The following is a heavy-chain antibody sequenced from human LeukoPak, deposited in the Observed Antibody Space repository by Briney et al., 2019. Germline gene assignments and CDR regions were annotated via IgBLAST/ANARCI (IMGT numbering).Heavy chain of an antibody. V-gene: IGHV4-59*01. Sequence: SETPSLTCTVSGGSISSYYWSWIRQPPGKGLEWIGYIYYSGSTNYNPSLKSRVTISVDTSKNQFSLKLSSVTAADTAVYYCARDIGYCSSTSCYGDYYYYYMDVWGKGTTVTVSS. CDR3: ARDIGYCSSTSCYGDYYYYYMDV. CDR1: GGSISSYY. D-gene: IGHD2-2*01. CDR2: IYYSGST. J-gene: IGHJ6*03.